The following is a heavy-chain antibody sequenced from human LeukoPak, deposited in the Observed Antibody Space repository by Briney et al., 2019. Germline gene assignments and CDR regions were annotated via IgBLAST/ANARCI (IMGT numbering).Heavy chain of an antibody. CDR3: ARGGDYSNWFDP. CDR1: GFTFRNYA. CDR2: ISSSGGIT. D-gene: IGHD4-17*01. V-gene: IGHV3-23*01. J-gene: IGHJ5*02. Sequence: GSQRLSCAASGFTFRNYAMSWVRQAPGKGLEWVSAISSSGGITYYAYSVKGRFTISRDNSKNTLYLQMNSLRAEDTAVYYCARGGDYSNWFDPWGQGTLVTVSS.